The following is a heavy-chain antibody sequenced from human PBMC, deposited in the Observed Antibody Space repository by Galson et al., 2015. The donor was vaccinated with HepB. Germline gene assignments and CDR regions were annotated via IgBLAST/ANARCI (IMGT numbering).Heavy chain of an antibody. CDR1: GFTFSSYS. Sequence: SLRLSCAASGFTFSSYSMNWVRQAPGKGLEWVSYISSSSSTIYYADSVKGRFTISRDNAKNSLYLQMNSLRAEDTAVYYCARARYVDYWGQGTLVTVFS. V-gene: IGHV3-48*01. CDR3: ARARYVDY. CDR2: ISSSSSTI. J-gene: IGHJ4*02.